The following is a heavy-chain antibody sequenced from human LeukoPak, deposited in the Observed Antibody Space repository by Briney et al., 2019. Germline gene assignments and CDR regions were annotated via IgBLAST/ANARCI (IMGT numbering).Heavy chain of an antibody. Sequence: SETLSLTCTVSGYSISSGYYWGWIRQPAGKGLEWIGRFYISENTKQYRPSLQTRVTVSPDTSKNQFSLKLNSLTAADTAVYYCARGSYGHIDHWGQGILVTVSS. CDR2: FYISENT. CDR3: ARGSYGHIDH. J-gene: IGHJ4*02. CDR1: GYSISSGYY. D-gene: IGHD3-16*01. V-gene: IGHV4-38-2*02.